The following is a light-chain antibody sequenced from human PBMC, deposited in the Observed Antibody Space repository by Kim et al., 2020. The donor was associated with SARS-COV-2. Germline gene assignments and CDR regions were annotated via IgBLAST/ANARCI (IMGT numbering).Light chain of an antibody. Sequence: VALVQTVRITCQGDSLRSYYATWYQQKPGPAPILVIYGKNNRPSGIPDRFSGSSSGNTASLTITGTQAGDEADYYCNSRDSNDNVVFGGGTKLTVL. J-gene: IGLJ2*01. CDR2: GKN. V-gene: IGLV3-19*01. CDR1: SLRSYY. CDR3: NSRDSNDNVV.